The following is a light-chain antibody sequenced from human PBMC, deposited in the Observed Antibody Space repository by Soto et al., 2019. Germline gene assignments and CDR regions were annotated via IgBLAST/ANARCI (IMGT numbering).Light chain of an antibody. CDR1: SSDVGGYNY. Sequence: QSALTQPASVSGSPGQSITISCTGTSSDVGGYNYVSWYQHHPGKAPKLIIYDVSNRPSGVSNRFSGSKSGNTASLTISGLQPEDEADYYCSSHTTSNTRQTVFGTGTKVTVL. V-gene: IGLV2-14*03. J-gene: IGLJ1*01. CDR3: SSHTTSNTRQTV. CDR2: DVS.